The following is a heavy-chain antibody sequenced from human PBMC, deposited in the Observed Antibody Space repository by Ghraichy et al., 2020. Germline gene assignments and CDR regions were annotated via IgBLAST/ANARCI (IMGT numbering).Heavy chain of an antibody. D-gene: IGHD3-10*01. CDR1: GYTFTSYG. V-gene: IGHV1-18*04. CDR3: ARDTIRGVITMKNDY. J-gene: IGHJ4*02. Sequence: ASVKVSCKASGYTFTSYGISWVRQAPGQGLEWMGWISAYNGNTNYAQKLQGRVTMTTDTSTSTAYMELRSLRSDDTAVYYCARDTIRGVITMKNDYWGQGTLVTVSS. CDR2: ISAYNGNT.